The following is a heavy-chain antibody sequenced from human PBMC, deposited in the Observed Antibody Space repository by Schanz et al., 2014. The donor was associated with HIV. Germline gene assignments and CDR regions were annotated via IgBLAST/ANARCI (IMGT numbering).Heavy chain of an antibody. CDR3: ANEEVPNDY. J-gene: IGHJ4*02. CDR2: INSDGSST. Sequence: VQLVESGGGVVQPGRSLRLSCAASGFTFSNYGVHWVRQAPGKGLEWVSRINSDGSSTSYADSVKGRFTISRDNAKNTLYLQMSSLRVEDTAVYYCANEEVPNDYWGQGTLVTVSS. CDR1: GFTFSNYG. V-gene: IGHV3-74*01.